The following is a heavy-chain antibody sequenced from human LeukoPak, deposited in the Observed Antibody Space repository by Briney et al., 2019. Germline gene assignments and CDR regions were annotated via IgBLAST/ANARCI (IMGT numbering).Heavy chain of an antibody. V-gene: IGHV1-69*13. J-gene: IGHJ6*02. D-gene: IGHD3-3*01. CDR1: GGTFSSYA. CDR3: ARAVWSGYGYYYGMDV. CDR2: IIPIFGTA. Sequence: SVKVSCKASGGTFSSYAISWVRQAPGQGLEWMGGIIPIFGTANYAQKFQGRVTITADESTSTAYMELSSLRSEDTAVYYCARAVWSGYGYYYGMDVWGQGTTVTVSS.